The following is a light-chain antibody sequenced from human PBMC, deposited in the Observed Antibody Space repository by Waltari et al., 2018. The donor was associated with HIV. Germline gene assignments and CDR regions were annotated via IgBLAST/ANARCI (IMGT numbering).Light chain of an antibody. CDR1: SSNIGHDF. J-gene: IGLJ3*02. CDR2: DKI. CDR3: GTWDKTLSVGV. Sequence: QFVLTQPPSVSAAPGQKVHISCSGSSSNIGHDFVPWYQVLPGAAPKLPIYDKINRPSDMPERFAGSKSGTSATRAITGLQTGDEADYYFGTWDKTLSVGVFGGGTKLTVL. V-gene: IGLV1-51*01.